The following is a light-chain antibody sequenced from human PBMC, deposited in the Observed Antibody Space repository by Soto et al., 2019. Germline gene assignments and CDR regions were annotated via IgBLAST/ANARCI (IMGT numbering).Light chain of an antibody. CDR1: QSVSSSY. CDR3: QQYGSPPLT. J-gene: IGKJ4*01. CDR2: DAS. Sequence: EIVLTQSPGTLSLSPGERATLSYRASQSVSSSYLAWYQQKPGQAPRLLIYDASSRATGIPDRFSGSGSGTDFTLTISRLEPEDFAVFSCQQYGSPPLTFGGGTKVEIK. V-gene: IGKV3-20*01.